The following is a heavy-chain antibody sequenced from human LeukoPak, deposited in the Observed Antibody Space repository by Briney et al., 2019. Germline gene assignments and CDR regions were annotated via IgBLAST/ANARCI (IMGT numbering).Heavy chain of an antibody. CDR1: NGSISSVGYY. Sequence: SQTLSLTCTVSNGSISSVGYYWSWIRQNPGKGLELIGYIYHSGSTYYNPSLKRPITISMDTSENQFSLRLTAVTAADSAIYYCARTPSRTRVFDYWGQGTLVTVSS. J-gene: IGHJ4*02. CDR2: IYHSGST. D-gene: IGHD3-10*01. V-gene: IGHV4-31*01. CDR3: ARTPSRTRVFDY.